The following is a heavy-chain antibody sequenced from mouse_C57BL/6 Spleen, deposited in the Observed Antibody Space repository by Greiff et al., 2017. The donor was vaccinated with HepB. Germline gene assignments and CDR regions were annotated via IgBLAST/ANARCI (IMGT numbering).Heavy chain of an antibody. CDR2: INYDGSST. Sequence: DVQLVESEGGLVQPGSSMKLSCTASGFTFSDYYMAWVRQVPEKGLEWVANINYDGSSTYYLDSLKSRFIISRDNAKNILYLQMSSLKSEDTATYYCARDYYDYDGSYWYFDVWGTGTTVTVSS. V-gene: IGHV5-16*01. CDR1: GFTFSDYY. D-gene: IGHD2-4*01. CDR3: ARDYYDYDGSYWYFDV. J-gene: IGHJ1*03.